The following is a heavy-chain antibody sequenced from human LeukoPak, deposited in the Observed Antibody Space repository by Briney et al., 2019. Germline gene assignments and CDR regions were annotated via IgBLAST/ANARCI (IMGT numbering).Heavy chain of an antibody. Sequence: PGGSLRLSCAASGFTFSSYAMSWVRQAPGKGLEWVSAISGSGGSTYYADPVKGRFTISRDNSKNTLYLQMNSLRAEDTAVYYCAKGTYYYGSGSHHFDYWGQGTLVTVSS. CDR3: AKGTYYYGSGSHHFDY. CDR2: ISGSGGST. CDR1: GFTFSSYA. J-gene: IGHJ4*02. D-gene: IGHD3-10*01. V-gene: IGHV3-23*01.